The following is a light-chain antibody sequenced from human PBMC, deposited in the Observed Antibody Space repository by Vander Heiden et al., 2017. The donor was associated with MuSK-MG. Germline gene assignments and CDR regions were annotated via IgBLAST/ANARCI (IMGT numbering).Light chain of an antibody. CDR2: GAS. V-gene: IGKV3-15*01. Sequence: EIVMTQSPASLSVSPGERVTLSCRASQSVSSKLAWYQQRPGQAPRLLIYGASNRASGIPARFSGSGYGTEFTLTISSLQSEDFAVYYCQQYSNWHPPYTFGQGTKLEIK. J-gene: IGKJ2*01. CDR3: QQYSNWHPPYT. CDR1: QSVSSK.